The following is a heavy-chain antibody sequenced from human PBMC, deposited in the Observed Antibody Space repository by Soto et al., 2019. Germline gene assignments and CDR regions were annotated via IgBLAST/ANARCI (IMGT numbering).Heavy chain of an antibody. CDR1: GFTFASYA. Sequence: VLLLESGGGLVQPGESLRLSCAASGFTFASYAMSWVRQAPGKGLEWGSDISGAGDMTYYADAVKGRFTITRVNSKNTLYLQMNSLRVEDTAVYFCAKAYCGSTSCASDYWGQGTLVTVSS. CDR2: ISGAGDMT. CDR3: AKAYCGSTSCASDY. V-gene: IGHV3-23*01. J-gene: IGHJ4*01. D-gene: IGHD2-2*01.